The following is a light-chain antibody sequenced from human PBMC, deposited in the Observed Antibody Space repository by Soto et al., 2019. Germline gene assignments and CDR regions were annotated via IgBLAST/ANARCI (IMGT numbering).Light chain of an antibody. Sequence: DIQMTQSPSTLSASIGDRVTITCRASQNVSHWLAWYRQKPGKAPNLLIYDVSSSESGVPSRFSGSGSGTEFTLTVSSLQPDDFATYFCQQYYGFPWTCGQGTKVEIK. CDR2: DVS. CDR1: QNVSHW. J-gene: IGKJ1*01. V-gene: IGKV1-5*01. CDR3: QQYYGFPWT.